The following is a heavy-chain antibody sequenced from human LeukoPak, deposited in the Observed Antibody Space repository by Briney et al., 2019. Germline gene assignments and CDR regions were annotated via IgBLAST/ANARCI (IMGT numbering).Heavy chain of an antibody. CDR1: GFTFSSYW. CDR3: ARGYAPGSSSWWYYYYMDV. Sequence: GGSLRLSCAASGFTFSSYWMSWVRQAPGKGLEWVANIKQDGSEKYYVDSVKGRFTISRDNAKNSLYLQMNSLRAEDTAVYYCARGYAPGSSSWWYYYYMDVWGKGTTVTISS. CDR2: IKQDGSEK. D-gene: IGHD6-13*01. J-gene: IGHJ6*03. V-gene: IGHV3-7*01.